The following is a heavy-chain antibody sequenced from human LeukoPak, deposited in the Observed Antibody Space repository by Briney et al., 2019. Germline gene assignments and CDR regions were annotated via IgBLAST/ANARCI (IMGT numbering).Heavy chain of an antibody. CDR3: ARQSPGAFDI. D-gene: IGHD3-10*01. Sequence: PSETLSLTCTVSGGSISSSSYYWGWIRQPPGKGLEWIGSIYYSGSTYYNPSLKSRVTISVDTSKNQLSLKLSSVTAADTAVYYCARQSPGAFDIWGQGTMVTVSS. V-gene: IGHV4-39*01. CDR1: GGSISSSSYY. CDR2: IYYSGST. J-gene: IGHJ3*02.